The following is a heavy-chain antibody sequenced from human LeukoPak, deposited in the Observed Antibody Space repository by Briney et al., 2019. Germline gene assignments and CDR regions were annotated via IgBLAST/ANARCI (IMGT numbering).Heavy chain of an antibody. CDR3: AREYSSGWYDY. D-gene: IGHD6-19*01. J-gene: IGHJ4*02. V-gene: IGHV1-2*02. Sequence: ASVKASCKASGYPFTGSYMPWVRQAPGQGLEWMGWINPNSGGTNYAQEFQGRVTMTRDTSISTAYMELSRLRSDDTAVYYCAREYSSGWYDYWGQGTLVTVSS. CDR2: INPNSGGT. CDR1: GYPFTGSY.